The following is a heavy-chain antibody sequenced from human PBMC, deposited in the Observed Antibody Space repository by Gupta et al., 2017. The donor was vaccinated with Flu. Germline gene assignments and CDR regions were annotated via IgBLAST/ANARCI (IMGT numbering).Heavy chain of an antibody. Sequence: GMHWVRQAPGKGLEWVALIWYDGSSTYHADSVKGRFIISRDNSKNTLYLQMNSLRAEDTAVYYCARDVLQGWLQPRDAFDIWGQGTMVTVSS. J-gene: IGHJ3*02. CDR2: IWYDGSST. V-gene: IGHV3-33*01. D-gene: IGHD5-12*01. CDR1: G. CDR3: ARDVLQGWLQPRDAFDI.